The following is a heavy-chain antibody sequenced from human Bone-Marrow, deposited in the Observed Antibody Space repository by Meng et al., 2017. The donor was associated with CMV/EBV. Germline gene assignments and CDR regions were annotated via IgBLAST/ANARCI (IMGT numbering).Heavy chain of an antibody. CDR3: ASGGMAVAGTGGWFAP. CDR1: GGSFSGYY. V-gene: IGHV4-34*01. J-gene: IGHJ5*02. CDR2: INHSGST. Sequence: SETLSLTCAVYGGSFSGYYWSWIRQPPGKGLEWIGEINHSGSTNYNPSLKSRVTISVDTSKNQFSLKLSSVTAADTAVYYCASGGMAVAGTGGWFAPWGQGTRVTCSS. D-gene: IGHD6-19*01.